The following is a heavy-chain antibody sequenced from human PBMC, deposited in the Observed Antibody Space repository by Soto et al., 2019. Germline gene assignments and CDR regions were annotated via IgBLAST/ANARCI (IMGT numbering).Heavy chain of an antibody. Sequence: QVQLQESGPGLVKPSETLSLTCTVSGGSISSYYWSWIRQPPGKGLEWIGYIYYSGSTNYNPSLKSRVTISVDTSKNQFSLKLSSVTAADTAVYYCATGIAAAGSFWFDPWGQGTLVTVSS. V-gene: IGHV4-59*01. CDR3: ATGIAAAGSFWFDP. CDR2: IYYSGST. CDR1: GGSISSYY. J-gene: IGHJ5*02. D-gene: IGHD6-13*01.